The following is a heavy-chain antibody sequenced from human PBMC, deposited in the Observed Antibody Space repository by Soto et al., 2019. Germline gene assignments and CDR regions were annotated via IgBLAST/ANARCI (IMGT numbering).Heavy chain of an antibody. V-gene: IGHV4-39*01. Sequence: PSETLSLTCTVSGGSISSSSYYWGWIRQPPGKGLEWIGSIYYSGSTYYNPSLKSRVTISVDTSKNQFSLKLSSVTAADTAVYYCAGQDTAMVLSNYYYYYGMDVWGQGTTVT. CDR3: AGQDTAMVLSNYYYYYGMDV. J-gene: IGHJ6*02. CDR1: GGSISSSSYY. D-gene: IGHD5-18*01. CDR2: IYYSGST.